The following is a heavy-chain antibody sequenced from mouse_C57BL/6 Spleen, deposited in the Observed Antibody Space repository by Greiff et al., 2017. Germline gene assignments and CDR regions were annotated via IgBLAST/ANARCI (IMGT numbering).Heavy chain of an antibody. Sequence: VQLQQSGAELVRPGASVKLSCKASGYTFTDYYINWVKQRPGQGLEWIARIYPGSGNTYYNEKFKGKATLTAEKSSSTAYMQLSSLTSEDSAVYFCARYGYDEGTWFAYWGQGTLVTVSA. CDR2: IYPGSGNT. CDR3: ARYGYDEGTWFAY. J-gene: IGHJ3*01. D-gene: IGHD2-2*01. CDR1: GYTFTDYY. V-gene: IGHV1-76*01.